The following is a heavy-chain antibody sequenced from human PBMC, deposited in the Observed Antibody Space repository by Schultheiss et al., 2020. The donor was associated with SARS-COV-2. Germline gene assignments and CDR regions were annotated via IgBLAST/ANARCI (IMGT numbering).Heavy chain of an antibody. CDR3: AKDGPDPYYYGMDV. CDR2: ISGSGGST. V-gene: IGHV3-23*01. CDR1: GFTFSSYA. Sequence: GGSLRLSCAASGFTFSSYAMSWVRQAPGKGLEWVSAISGSGGSTYYADTVKGRFTISRDNSKNTLYLQMNSLRAEDTAVYYCAKDGPDPYYYGMDVWGQGTTVTVSS. J-gene: IGHJ6*02.